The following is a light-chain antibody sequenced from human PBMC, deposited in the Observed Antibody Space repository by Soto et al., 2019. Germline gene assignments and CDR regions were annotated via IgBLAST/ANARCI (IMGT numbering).Light chain of an antibody. CDR1: SSDVGSYNL. Sequence: QSALTQPASVSGSPGQSITISCTGTSSDVGSYNLVSWYQQHPGKAPKLMISEGNERPSGISNRFSGSKSGNTASLTISGLQAEDEADYYCCSFATSGTWVFGGGTKVTVL. J-gene: IGLJ3*02. V-gene: IGLV2-23*01. CDR2: EGN. CDR3: CSFATSGTWV.